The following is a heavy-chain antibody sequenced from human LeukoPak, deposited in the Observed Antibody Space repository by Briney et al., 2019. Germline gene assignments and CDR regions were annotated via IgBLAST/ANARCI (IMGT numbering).Heavy chain of an antibody. Sequence: SETLSLTCTVSGYSISSGYYWGWIRQPPGKGLEWIGSIYHSGSTYYNPSLKSRVTISVDTSRNQFSLKLSSVTAADTAVYYCARGGGIVVVVAATLAGWFDPWGQGTLVTVSS. D-gene: IGHD2-15*01. CDR3: ARGGGIVVVVAATLAGWFDP. CDR1: GYSISSGYY. J-gene: IGHJ5*02. V-gene: IGHV4-38-2*02. CDR2: IYHSGST.